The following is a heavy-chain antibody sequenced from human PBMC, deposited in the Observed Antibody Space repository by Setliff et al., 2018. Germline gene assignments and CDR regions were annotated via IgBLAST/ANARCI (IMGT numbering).Heavy chain of an antibody. CDR3: AKDSEASGADAFDI. J-gene: IGHJ3*02. CDR1: GFTFDDYA. CDR2: ISWNSGSI. V-gene: IGHV3-9*01. D-gene: IGHD3-10*01. Sequence: PGGSLRLSCAASGFTFDDYAMHWVRQAPGKGLEWVSGISWNSGSIGYADSVKGRFTISRDNSKNSLYLQMNSLRAEDTALYYCAKDSEASGADAFDIWGQGTMVTVSS.